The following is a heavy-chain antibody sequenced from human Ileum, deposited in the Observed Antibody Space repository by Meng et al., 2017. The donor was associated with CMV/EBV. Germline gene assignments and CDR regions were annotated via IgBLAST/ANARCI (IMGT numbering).Heavy chain of an antibody. CDR1: GFTFSNYA. D-gene: IGHD1/OR15-1a*01. J-gene: IGHJ4*02. CDR3: ARGSTPQKQNTFDY. CDR2: VSYDGRTT. Sequence: SGFTFSNYAMHWVRQAPGEGLEWVAVVSYDGRTTIYTDSVKGRFAISKDKSKNTLFLQMNTLRAEDSAMYYCARGSTPQKQNTFDYWGQGILVTVSS. V-gene: IGHV3-30*09.